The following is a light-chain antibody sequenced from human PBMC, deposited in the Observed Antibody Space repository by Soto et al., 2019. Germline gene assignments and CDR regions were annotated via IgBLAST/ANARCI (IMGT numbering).Light chain of an antibody. J-gene: IGLJ1*01. V-gene: IGLV1-51*01. CDR2: DDN. CDR1: SSNIGGNS. CDR3: ESRATSLSAYG. Sequence: QSALTQPPSVSAAPGQKVTISCSGSSSNIGGNSVSWYQQLPVTAPKLLIYDDNKRPSGIPDRFSGSKSGTSSTLGITGFQLGGEVDYQCESRATSLSAYGFGTGTQVTV.